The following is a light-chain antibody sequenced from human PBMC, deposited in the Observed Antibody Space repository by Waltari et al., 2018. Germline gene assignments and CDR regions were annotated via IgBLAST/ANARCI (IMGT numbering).Light chain of an antibody. CDR3: QVWDSTSDRPV. V-gene: IGLV3-21*04. CDR1: DIGDKS. CDR2: YDG. J-gene: IGLJ3*02. Sequence: SYVLTQPPSVSVAPGQTARLPCGGSDIGDKSTPRYQQKPGRAPLLVIYYDGARASGIPERFAGSSSANTATLTIDRVEDGDEADYYCQVWDSTSDRPVFGGGTRLTVL.